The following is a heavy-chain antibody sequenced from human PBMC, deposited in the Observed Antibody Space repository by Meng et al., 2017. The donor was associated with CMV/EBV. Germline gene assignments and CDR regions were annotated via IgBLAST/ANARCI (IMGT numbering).Heavy chain of an antibody. CDR2: IYYSGST. Sequence: GSLRLSCTVSGGSISSSNYYWGWIRQPPGKGLEWIGSIYYSGSTYYNPSLKSRVTISVDTSKNQFSLKLSSVTAADTAVYYCAREAIDCSSTSCELDYWGQGTLVTVSS. CDR1: GGSISSSNYY. J-gene: IGHJ4*02. CDR3: AREAIDCSSTSCELDY. D-gene: IGHD2-2*01. V-gene: IGHV4-39*01.